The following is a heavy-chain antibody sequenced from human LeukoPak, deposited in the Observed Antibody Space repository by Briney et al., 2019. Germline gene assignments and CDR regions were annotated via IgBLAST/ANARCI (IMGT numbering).Heavy chain of an antibody. CDR2: ISSSSSYI. J-gene: IGHJ6*03. CDR3: ARGDSSESNYYYYYMDV. D-gene: IGHD6-25*01. Sequence: GGSLRLSCVASGFTFSSYSMNWVRQAPGKGLEWVSSISSSSSYIYYADSVKGRFTISRDNAKNSLYLQMNSLRAEDTAVYYCARGDSSESNYYYYYMDVWGKGTTVTISS. CDR1: GFTFSSYS. V-gene: IGHV3-21*01.